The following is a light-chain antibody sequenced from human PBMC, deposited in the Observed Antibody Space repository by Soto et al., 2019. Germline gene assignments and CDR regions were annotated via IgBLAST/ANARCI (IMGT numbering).Light chain of an antibody. CDR2: AAS. V-gene: IGKV1-39*01. J-gene: IGKJ2*01. Sequence: DIQMTQSPSSLSASVGDRVTITCRASQSISSYLNWSQQKPGKAPKLLIYAASSLQSGVPSRFSGSGSGTDFTLTISSLQPEDFATYYCQQSYSTPQAFGQGTKLEIK. CDR1: QSISSY. CDR3: QQSYSTPQA.